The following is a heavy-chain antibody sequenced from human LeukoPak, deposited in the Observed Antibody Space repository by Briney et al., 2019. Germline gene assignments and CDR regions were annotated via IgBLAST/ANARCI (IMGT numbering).Heavy chain of an antibody. CDR1: GGSISTFY. CDR2: IYYSGTT. Sequence: SETLSLTCTVSGGSISTFYWSWIRQRPGKGLEWIGYIYYSGTTNYNPSLKGRVTISVDMSKSQFSLNLSSVTAADTALYYCARHGPLYDIWSAQFYFDYWGQGTLVAVSS. J-gene: IGHJ4*02. D-gene: IGHD3-3*01. CDR3: ARHGPLYDIWSAQFYFDY. V-gene: IGHV4-59*08.